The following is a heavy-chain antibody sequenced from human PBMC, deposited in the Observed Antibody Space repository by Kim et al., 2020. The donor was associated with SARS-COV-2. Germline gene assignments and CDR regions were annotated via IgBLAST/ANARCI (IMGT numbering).Heavy chain of an antibody. Sequence: NPTYAQGFTGRFVFSLDTSVSTAYLQISSLKAEDTAVYYCARAVNTAEDYWGQGTLVTVSS. CDR2: NP. D-gene: IGHD2-2*02. J-gene: IGHJ4*02. CDR3: ARAVNTAEDY. V-gene: IGHV7-4-1*02.